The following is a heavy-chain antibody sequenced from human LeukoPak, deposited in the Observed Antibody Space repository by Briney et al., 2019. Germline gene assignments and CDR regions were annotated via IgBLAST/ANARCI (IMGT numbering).Heavy chain of an antibody. CDR3: ATLPISIVGATGAFDI. CDR2: INHSGST. V-gene: IGHV4-34*01. D-gene: IGHD1-26*01. J-gene: IGHJ3*02. CDR1: GGSFSGYY. Sequence: SETLSLTCAVYGGSFSGYYWSWIRQPPGKGLEWIGEINHSGSTNYNPSLKSRVTISVDTSKNQFSLKLSSVTAADTAVYYCATLPISIVGATGAFDIWGQGTMVTVSS.